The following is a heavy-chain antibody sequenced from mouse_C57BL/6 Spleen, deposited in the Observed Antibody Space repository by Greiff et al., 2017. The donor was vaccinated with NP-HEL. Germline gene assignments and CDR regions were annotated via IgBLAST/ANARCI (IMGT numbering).Heavy chain of an antibody. Sequence: VQLQQSGPELVKPGASVKISCKASGYSFTGYYMNWVKQSPEKSLEWIGEINPSTGGTTYNQKFKAKATLTVDKSSSTAYMQLNSLTSEDSAVYYCARREGFSYWFAYWGQGTLVTVSA. D-gene: IGHD1-1*01. J-gene: IGHJ3*01. CDR3: ARREGFSYWFAY. CDR2: INPSTGGT. CDR1: GYSFTGYY. V-gene: IGHV1-42*01.